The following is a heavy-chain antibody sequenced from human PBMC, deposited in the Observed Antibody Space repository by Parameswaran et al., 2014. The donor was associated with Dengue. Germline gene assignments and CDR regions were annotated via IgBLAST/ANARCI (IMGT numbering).Heavy chain of an antibody. V-gene: IGHV3-66*01. CDR2: IYSGGST. D-gene: IGHD5-18*01. J-gene: IGHJ3*02. Sequence: VRQMPGKGLEWVSVIYSGGSTYYADSVKGRFTISRDNSKNTLYLQMNSLRAEDTAVYYCARDGIQLWLGAFDIWGQGTMDTVSS. CDR3: ARDGIQLWLGAFDI.